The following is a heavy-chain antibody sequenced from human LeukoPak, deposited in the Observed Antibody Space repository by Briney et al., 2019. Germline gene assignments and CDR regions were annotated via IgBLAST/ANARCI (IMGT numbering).Heavy chain of an antibody. Sequence: SETLSLTGTVSGGSMSSYYWSWIRQPPGKGLEWIGYIYYSGNTNYNPSLKSRVTISVDTSKNQFSLKLSSVTTADTAVYYCARHEYGGNGPFDHWGQGTLVTVSS. CDR3: ARHEYGGNGPFDH. CDR1: GGSMSSYY. D-gene: IGHD4-23*01. V-gene: IGHV4-59*08. J-gene: IGHJ4*02. CDR2: IYYSGNT.